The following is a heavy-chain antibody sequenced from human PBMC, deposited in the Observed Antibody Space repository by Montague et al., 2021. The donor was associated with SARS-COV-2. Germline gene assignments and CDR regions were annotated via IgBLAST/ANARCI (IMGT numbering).Heavy chain of an antibody. V-gene: IGHV3-13*01. Sequence: SRSLSLSASGFPFSRHDMHWVRQATGKGLEWVSGIGAGGDTYYAASVKGRSSISRENDKNFLYLQINSLRAGDTAVYYCARDSVDGLDYWGQGILVTVSS. CDR2: IGAGGDT. CDR1: GFPFSRHD. D-gene: IGHD5-24*01. CDR3: ARDSVDGLDY. J-gene: IGHJ4*02.